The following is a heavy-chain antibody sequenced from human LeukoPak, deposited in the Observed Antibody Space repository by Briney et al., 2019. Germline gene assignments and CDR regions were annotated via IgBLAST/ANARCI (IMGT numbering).Heavy chain of an antibody. CDR1: GFTFSGYA. D-gene: IGHD6-19*01. J-gene: IGHJ4*02. CDR3: ARGESGSGWSVPFDY. CDR2: ISGSGGST. Sequence: GGSLRLSCAASGFTFSGYAMSWVRQAPGKGLEWVSAISGSGGSTYYADSVKGRFTISRDNSKNTLYLQMNSLRAEDTAVYYCARGESGSGWSVPFDYWGQGTLVTVSS. V-gene: IGHV3-23*01.